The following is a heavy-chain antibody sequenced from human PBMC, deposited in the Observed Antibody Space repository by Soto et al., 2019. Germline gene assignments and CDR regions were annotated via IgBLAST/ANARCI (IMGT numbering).Heavy chain of an antibody. CDR3: ARWGTTGGLDV. J-gene: IGHJ1*01. V-gene: IGHV3-30*19. Sequence: QVQLVESGGGVVQPGTSLRVSCVASGFTFRSYVIHWVRQAPGKGLEWVALTSYDGTNKYYGDSVRGRFTISRDNSRNTVDLQMDSPRVEDTAVYYCARWGTTGGLDVWGQGTLVSVSS. CDR1: GFTFRSYV. D-gene: IGHD3-16*01. CDR2: TSYDGTNK.